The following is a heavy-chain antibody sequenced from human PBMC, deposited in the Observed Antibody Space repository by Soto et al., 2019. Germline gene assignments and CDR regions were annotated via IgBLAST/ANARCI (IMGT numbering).Heavy chain of an antibody. D-gene: IGHD3-9*01. Sequence: GGSLRLSCTASGFTSGDYAMNWVRQAPGRGLECVGLIRSNTYGGTTEHAPSVKGRFTISRDDSKSIVYLQMNSLTTEDTAVYYCTRSWAGYYSDYWGQGTLVTVSS. J-gene: IGHJ4*02. V-gene: IGHV3-49*04. CDR3: TRSWAGYYSDY. CDR2: IRSNTYGGTT. CDR1: GFTSGDYA.